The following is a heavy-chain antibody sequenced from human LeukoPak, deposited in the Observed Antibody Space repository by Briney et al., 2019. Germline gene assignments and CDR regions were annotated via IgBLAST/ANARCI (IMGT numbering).Heavy chain of an antibody. CDR3: ARGGYYGSGNDFRFDP. Sequence: SETLSLTCTVSGYAISSGYYGSWIRQPPGKGLEWIGYIYYSGSTNYKPSLKSRVTISVGTSKNQFSLKLSSVTAADTAVYYCARGGYYGSGNDFRFDPWGQGTLVTVSS. D-gene: IGHD3-10*01. V-gene: IGHV4-61*01. CDR2: IYYSGST. CDR1: GYAISSGYY. J-gene: IGHJ5*02.